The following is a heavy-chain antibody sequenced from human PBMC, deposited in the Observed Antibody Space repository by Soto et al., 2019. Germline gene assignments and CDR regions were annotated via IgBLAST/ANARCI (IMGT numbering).Heavy chain of an antibody. Sequence: SVKVSCKASGGTFSSYAISWVRQAPGQGLEWMGGIIPIFGTANYNPSLKSRVTMSVDTSKNQFSLKLSSVTAADTAVYYCARDPTMLSVPYGMDVWGQGTTVTVSS. CDR1: GGTFSSYA. D-gene: IGHD2-8*01. CDR2: IIPIFGTA. V-gene: IGHV1-69*06. CDR3: ARDPTMLSVPYGMDV. J-gene: IGHJ6*02.